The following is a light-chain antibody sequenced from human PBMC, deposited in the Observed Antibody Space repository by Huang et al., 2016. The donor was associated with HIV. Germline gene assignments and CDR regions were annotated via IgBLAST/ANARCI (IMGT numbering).Light chain of an antibody. Sequence: DIVMTPFPLSLPVIPGEPASISCKSTQSLLHSNGYNYLDWYLQKPGQSPQLLIYLGSNRASGVPDRFSGSGSGTDFTLKINRVEAEDDGVYYCMQALQTPYTFGQGTKLEIK. J-gene: IGKJ2*01. CDR3: MQALQTPYT. CDR1: QSLLHSNGYNY. CDR2: LGS. V-gene: IGKV2-28*01.